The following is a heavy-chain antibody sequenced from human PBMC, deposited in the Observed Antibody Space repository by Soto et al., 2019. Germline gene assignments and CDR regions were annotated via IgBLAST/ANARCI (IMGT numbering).Heavy chain of an antibody. CDR1: GFTFSRYE. D-gene: IGHD3-10*01. V-gene: IGHV3-48*03. CDR3: ATRSGGGGAFDF. Sequence: GGSLRLSCAASGFTFSRYEMNWVRQAPGKGLEWIAYIHSSATTIYYADSVKGRFTISRDNAKNSLCLQLNSLSAEDTAVYYCATRSGGGGAFDFWGQGTMVTVSS. J-gene: IGHJ3*01. CDR2: IHSSATTI.